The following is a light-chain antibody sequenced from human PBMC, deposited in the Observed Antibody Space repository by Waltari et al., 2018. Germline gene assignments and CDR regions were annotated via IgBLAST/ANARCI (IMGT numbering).Light chain of an antibody. CDR3: QQANSFPPT. CDR2: AAS. Sequence: DIQMTQSPSSVSASVGDRVTITCRASQDVARWLAWYQQKPGKAPNLLIYAASSLHSGIPSRFSGSGSGTDFILTISSLQPDDFATYYCQQANSFPPTFGPGTTVDIK. CDR1: QDVARW. J-gene: IGKJ3*01. V-gene: IGKV1D-12*01.